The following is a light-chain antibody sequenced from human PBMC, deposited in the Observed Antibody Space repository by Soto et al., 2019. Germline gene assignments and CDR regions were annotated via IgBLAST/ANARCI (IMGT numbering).Light chain of an antibody. J-gene: IGKJ1*01. CDR3: HQRSNWPWT. CDR2: DAS. V-gene: IGKV3-11*01. Sequence: EIVLTQSPATLSLSPGERATLSCRASQSVSSYFAWYQQKPGQAPRLLIYDASKRATGIPARFSGSGSGTDFTLTISSLEPDDFALYYCHQRSNWPWTFGQGTKVEI. CDR1: QSVSSY.